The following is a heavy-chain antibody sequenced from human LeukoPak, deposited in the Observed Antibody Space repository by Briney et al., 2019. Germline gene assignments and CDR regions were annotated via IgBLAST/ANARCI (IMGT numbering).Heavy chain of an antibody. CDR3: ARFRSSSLPLYYFGY. CDR2: ISAYNGNT. J-gene: IGHJ4*02. V-gene: IGHV1-18*01. CDR1: GYTFTSYG. D-gene: IGHD6-6*01. Sequence: ASVKASCKASGYTFTSYGISWVRQSPGQGLEWMGWISAYNGNTNYAQKLQGRVTMTTDTSTSTAYMELRSLRSDDTAVYYCARFRSSSLPLYYFGYWGQGTLVTVSS.